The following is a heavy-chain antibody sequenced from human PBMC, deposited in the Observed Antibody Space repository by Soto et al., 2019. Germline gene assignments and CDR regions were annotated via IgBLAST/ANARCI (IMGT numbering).Heavy chain of an antibody. Sequence: GGSLRLSCAASGFTFSSYWMSWVRQAPGKGLEWVANIKQDGSEKYYVDSVKGRFTISRDNAKNSLYLQMNSLRAEDTAVYYCARGRGYSYGLLIYYYYMDVWRKGTTVTVSS. J-gene: IGHJ6*03. CDR3: ARGRGYSYGLLIYYYYMDV. V-gene: IGHV3-7*01. D-gene: IGHD5-18*01. CDR1: GFTFSSYW. CDR2: IKQDGSEK.